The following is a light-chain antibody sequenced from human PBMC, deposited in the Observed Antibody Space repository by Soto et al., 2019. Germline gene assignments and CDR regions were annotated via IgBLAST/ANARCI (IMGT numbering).Light chain of an antibody. J-gene: IGLJ1*01. CDR3: SSYTTSVTYV. CDR2: DVS. V-gene: IGLV2-14*01. CDR1: SSDVGAYNS. Sequence: QSVLTQPASVSGSPGQSITISCTGTSSDVGAYNSVSWYQQHRGKAPKLIIYDVSTRPSGISDRFSGSKSGNTASLTISGLQADDESDYHCSSYTTSVTYVFGTGTKVTVL.